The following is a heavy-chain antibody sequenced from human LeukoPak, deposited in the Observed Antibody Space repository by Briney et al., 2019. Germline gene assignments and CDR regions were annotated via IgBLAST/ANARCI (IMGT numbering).Heavy chain of an antibody. J-gene: IGHJ4*02. Sequence: GGSLRLSCTAPGFAFDEHGMSWVRQVPGKGLEWGSGINWSGGSTGYADPLRGRFTISRDNAKNSLYLQMDSLRAEDTALYYCARAPITSPFYFGYWGQGTLVTVSS. CDR1: GFAFDEHG. V-gene: IGHV3-20*04. D-gene: IGHD2-2*01. CDR3: ARAPITSPFYFGY. CDR2: INWSGGST.